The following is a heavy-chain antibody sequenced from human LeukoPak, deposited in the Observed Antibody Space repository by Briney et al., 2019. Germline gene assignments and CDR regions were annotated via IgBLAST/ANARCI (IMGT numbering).Heavy chain of an antibody. V-gene: IGHV3-23*01. J-gene: IGHJ6*02. CDR1: GFTFSSYT. CDR3: AKRIVPAGSRGMHV. D-gene: IGHD2-2*01. Sequence: GGSLRLSCAASGFTFSSYTMTWVRQAPGKGLEWVSVISGSGATTYYADSVKGRFTISRDNSKNTLFLQMNSLRAEDTAVYDCAKRIVPAGSRGMHVWGQGTTVTVSS. CDR2: ISGSGATT.